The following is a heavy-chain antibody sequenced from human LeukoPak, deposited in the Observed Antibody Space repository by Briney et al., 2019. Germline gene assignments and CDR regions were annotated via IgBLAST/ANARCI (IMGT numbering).Heavy chain of an antibody. D-gene: IGHD3-10*01. V-gene: IGHV3-7*01. Sequence: GGSLRLSCAASGFTFSSYWMSWVRQAPGKGLEWVANIKQDGSEKYYVDSVKGRFTISRDNAKNSLYLQMNSLRAEDTAVYYCAREYPGSYYNVKGLFDYWGQGTLVTVSS. CDR1: GFTFSSYW. CDR3: AREYPGSYYNVKGLFDY. J-gene: IGHJ4*02. CDR2: IKQDGSEK.